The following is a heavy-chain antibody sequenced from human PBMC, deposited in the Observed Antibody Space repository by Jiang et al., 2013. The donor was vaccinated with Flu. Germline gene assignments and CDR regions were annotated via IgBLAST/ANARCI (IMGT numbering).Heavy chain of an antibody. CDR3: AKGGYQYYYGMDV. J-gene: IGHJ6*02. CDR1: GYTFTGSY. V-gene: IGHV1-2*02. Sequence: SVKVSCKASGYTFTGSYMHWIRQAPGQGLEWMGWINPNSGGTNYAQKFQGRVTVTRDSSISTAYMELSRLRSDDTAMYYCAKGGYQYYYGMDVWGQGTTVTVSS. D-gene: IGHD1-26*01. CDR2: INPNSGGT.